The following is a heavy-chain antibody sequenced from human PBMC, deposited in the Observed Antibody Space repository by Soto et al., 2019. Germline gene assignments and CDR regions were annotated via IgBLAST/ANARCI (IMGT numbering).Heavy chain of an antibody. CDR3: ARPRSSSRNYYGMDV. V-gene: IGHV5-51*01. CDR1: GYSFTSYW. D-gene: IGHD6-13*01. Sequence: GESLKISCKCSGYSFTSYWIGLVRQMPGKGLEWMGIIYPGDSDTRYSPSFQGQVTISADKSISAAYLQWSSLKASDTAMYYCARPRSSSRNYYGMDVWGQGTTVTVSS. CDR2: IYPGDSDT. J-gene: IGHJ6*02.